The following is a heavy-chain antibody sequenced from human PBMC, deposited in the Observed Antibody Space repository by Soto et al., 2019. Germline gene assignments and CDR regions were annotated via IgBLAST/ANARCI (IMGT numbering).Heavy chain of an antibody. V-gene: IGHV3-23*01. D-gene: IGHD6-13*01. J-gene: IGHJ4*02. CDR1: GFTFSSYA. CDR3: AKRWGSAAAGQGGDY. Sequence: GGSLRLSCAASGFTFSSYAMSWVRQAPGKGLEWVSAISGSGGSTYYADTVKGRFTISRDNSKNTLYLQMNSLRAEDTAVYYCAKRWGSAAAGQGGDYWGQGTLVTVSS. CDR2: ISGSGGST.